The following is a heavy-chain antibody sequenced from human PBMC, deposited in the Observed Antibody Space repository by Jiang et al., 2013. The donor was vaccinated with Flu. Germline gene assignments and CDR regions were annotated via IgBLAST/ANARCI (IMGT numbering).Heavy chain of an antibody. V-gene: IGHV3-30*04. Sequence: VQLVESGGGVVQPGRSLRLSCAASGFTFSSYALHWVRQAPGKGLEWVAVISHDGRKVYYADSVRGRFTVSRDNSKNTVFVQLNSLRPEDTAVYYCARAWIQVWTPPDYWGQGTLVTVSS. CDR1: GFTFSSYA. J-gene: IGHJ4*02. CDR2: ISHDGRKV. CDR3: ARAWIQVWTPPDY. D-gene: IGHD5-18*01.